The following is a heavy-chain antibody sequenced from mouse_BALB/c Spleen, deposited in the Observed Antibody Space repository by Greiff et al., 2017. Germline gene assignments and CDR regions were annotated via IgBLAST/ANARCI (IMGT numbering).Heavy chain of an antibody. D-gene: IGHD1-2*01. J-gene: IGHJ2*01. Sequence: EVQLQQSGAELVKPGASVKLSCTASGFNIKDNYMHWVKQRPEQGLEWIGRIDPANGNTKYDPKFQGKATITADTSSNTAYLQLSSLTSEDTAVYYCARGTTATNFDYWGQGTTLTVSS. CDR2: IDPANGNT. CDR1: GFNIKDNY. CDR3: ARGTTATNFDY. V-gene: IGHV14-3*02.